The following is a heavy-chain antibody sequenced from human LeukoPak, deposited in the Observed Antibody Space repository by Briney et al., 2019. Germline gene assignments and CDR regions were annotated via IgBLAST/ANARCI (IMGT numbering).Heavy chain of an antibody. CDR1: GFTFSDYY. J-gene: IGHJ4*02. V-gene: IGHV3-11*01. CDR3: ARDLWFGELPFDY. D-gene: IGHD3-10*01. Sequence: PGGSLRLSCAASGFTFSDYYMSWIRQAPGKGLEWVSYISSSGSTIYYADSVKGRFTISRDNAKNSLYLQMNSLRAEDTAVYYCARDLWFGELPFDYWGQGTLVTVSS. CDR2: ISSSGSTI.